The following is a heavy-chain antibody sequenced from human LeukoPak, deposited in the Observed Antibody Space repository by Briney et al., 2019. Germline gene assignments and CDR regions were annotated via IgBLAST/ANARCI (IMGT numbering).Heavy chain of an antibody. CDR1: GYTFTSYD. D-gene: IGHD2-15*01. CDR3: ARPAYEYCSGGSCYSSWFDP. V-gene: IGHV1-2*02. Sequence: ASVKVSCKASGYTFTSYDINWVRQATGHGLEWMGWMNPNSGGTNYAQKFQGRVTMTRDTSISTAYMELSRLRSDDTAVYYCARPAYEYCSGGSCYSSWFDPWGQGTLVTVSS. CDR2: MNPNSGGT. J-gene: IGHJ5*02.